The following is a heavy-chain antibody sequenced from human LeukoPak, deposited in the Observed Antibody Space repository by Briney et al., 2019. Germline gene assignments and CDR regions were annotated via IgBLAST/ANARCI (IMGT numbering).Heavy chain of an antibody. CDR2: FDPEDGET. Sequence: ASVKVSCKVSGYTLTELSMHWVRQAPGKGLEWMGGFDPEDGETIYAQKFQGRVTMTEDTSTDTAYMELSSLRSEDTAVYYCATEGNRWAEYYYGMDVWGQGTTVTVSS. J-gene: IGHJ6*02. D-gene: IGHD1-14*01. V-gene: IGHV1-24*01. CDR1: GYTLTELS. CDR3: ATEGNRWAEYYYGMDV.